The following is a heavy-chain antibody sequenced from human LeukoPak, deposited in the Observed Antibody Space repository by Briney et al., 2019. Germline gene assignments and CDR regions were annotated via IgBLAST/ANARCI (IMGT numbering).Heavy chain of an antibody. V-gene: IGHV1-8*01. CDR3: ARIAAAGNRRLNY. J-gene: IGHJ4*02. CDR2: MNPNSGNT. Sequence: EASVKVSCKASGYTFTSYDINWVRQATGQGLEWMGWMNPNSGNTGYAQKFQGRITMTRNTSISTAYMELSSLTSDDTAVYYCARIAAAGNRRLNYWGQGTLVTVSS. D-gene: IGHD6-13*01. CDR1: GYTFTSYD.